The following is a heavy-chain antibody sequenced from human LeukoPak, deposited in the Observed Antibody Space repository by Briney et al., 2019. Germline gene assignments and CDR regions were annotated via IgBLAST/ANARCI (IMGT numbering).Heavy chain of an antibody. CDR3: ARAIRHQLLSDY. J-gene: IGHJ4*02. D-gene: IGHD2-2*01. V-gene: IGHV1-8*01. CDR1: GYTFSNYD. CDR2: MNPNSANT. Sequence: ASVKVSCKTSGYTFSNYDINWVRQATGQGPEWMGWMNPNSANTGYALQFQGRATMTRDTSISTAYMELSSLRSDDTAVYYCARAIRHQLLSDYWGQGTLVTVSS.